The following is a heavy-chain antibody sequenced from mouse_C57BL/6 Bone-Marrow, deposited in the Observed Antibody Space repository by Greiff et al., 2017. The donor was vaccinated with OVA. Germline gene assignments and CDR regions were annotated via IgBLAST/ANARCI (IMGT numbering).Heavy chain of an antibody. CDR1: GYTFTSYW. CDR3: ARGGWFLWFAY. J-gene: IGHJ3*01. V-gene: IGHV1-69*01. D-gene: IGHD2-3*01. Sequence: VQLQQPGAELVMPGASVKLSCKASGYTFTSYWMHWVKQRPGQGLEWIGEIDPSDSYTNYNQKFKGKSTLTVDKSSSTAYMQLSSLTSEDSAVYYCARGGWFLWFAYWGQGTLVTVSA. CDR2: IDPSDSYT.